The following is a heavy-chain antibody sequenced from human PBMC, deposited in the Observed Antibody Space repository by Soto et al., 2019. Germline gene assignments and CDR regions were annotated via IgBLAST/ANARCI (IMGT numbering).Heavy chain of an antibody. CDR2: IIPIFGTV. CDR1: GGTFSSYA. J-gene: IGHJ2*01. Sequence: QVQLVQSGAEVKKPGSSVKVSCKASGGTFSSYAISWVRQAPGQGLEWMGGIIPIFGTVNYAQKFQGRVTITADESTSTAYMELSSLRSEDTAVYYCARGGHDYGDLRWYFDLWGRGTLVTVSS. V-gene: IGHV1-69*12. D-gene: IGHD4-17*01. CDR3: ARGGHDYGDLRWYFDL.